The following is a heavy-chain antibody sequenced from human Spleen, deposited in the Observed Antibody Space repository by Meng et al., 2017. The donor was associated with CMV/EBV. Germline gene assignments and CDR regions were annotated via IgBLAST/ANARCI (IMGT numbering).Heavy chain of an antibody. CDR1: GFNFSTRG. D-gene: IGHD3-3*01. J-gene: IGHJ4*02. CDR3: AKEGGFWSGFDY. V-gene: IGHV3-30*02. Sequence: GGSLRLSCAASGFNFSTRGIHWVRQAPGKGLEWVAFIRYDGSNKDYADSVKGRFTISRDNSKKTLYLQMNSLRAEDTAVYYCAKEGGFWSGFDYWGQGTLVTVSS. CDR2: IRYDGSNK.